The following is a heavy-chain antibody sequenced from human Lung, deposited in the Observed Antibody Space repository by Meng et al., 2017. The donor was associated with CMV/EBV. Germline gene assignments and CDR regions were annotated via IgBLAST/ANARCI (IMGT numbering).Heavy chain of an antibody. CDR2: IYYSGST. V-gene: IGHV4-39*01. Sequence: SETLSLTCTVSGGSISSSSYYWGWIRQPPGKGLEWIGSIYYSGSTYYNPSLKSRVTISVDTSKNQFSLKLSSVTAADTAVYYCARHYVPYTIFGVFNYYYYGMDVWGQGTTVTVSS. CDR1: GGSISSSSYY. J-gene: IGHJ6*02. D-gene: IGHD3-3*01. CDR3: ARHYVPYTIFGVFNYYYYGMDV.